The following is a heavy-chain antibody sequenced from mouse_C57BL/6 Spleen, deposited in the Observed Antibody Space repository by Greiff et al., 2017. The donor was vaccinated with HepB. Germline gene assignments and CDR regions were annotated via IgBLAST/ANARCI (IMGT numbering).Heavy chain of an antibody. Sequence: QVQLKQPGAELVMPGASVKLSCKASGYTFTSYWMHWVKQRPGQGLEWIGEIDPSDSYTNYNQKFKGKSTLTVDKSSSTAYMQLSSLTSEDSAVYYCAREGLRGAMDYWGQGTSVTVSS. D-gene: IGHD2-2*01. CDR1: GYTFTSYW. J-gene: IGHJ4*01. V-gene: IGHV1-69*01. CDR3: AREGLRGAMDY. CDR2: IDPSDSYT.